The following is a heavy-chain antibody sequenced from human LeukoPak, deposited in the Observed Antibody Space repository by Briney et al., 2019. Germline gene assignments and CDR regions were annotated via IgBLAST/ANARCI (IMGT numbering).Heavy chain of an antibody. CDR2: IIPIFGTA. V-gene: IGHV1-69*13. CDR1: GGTFSSYA. CDR3: ARSENYYGSGSYLSPSGYYGMDV. Sequence: SVKVSCKASGGTFSSYAISWVRQAPGQGLEWMGGIIPIFGTANYAQKFQGRVTITADESTSTAYMELSSLRSEDTAVYYCARSENYYGSGSYLSPSGYYGMDVWGQGTTVTVSS. J-gene: IGHJ6*02. D-gene: IGHD3-10*01.